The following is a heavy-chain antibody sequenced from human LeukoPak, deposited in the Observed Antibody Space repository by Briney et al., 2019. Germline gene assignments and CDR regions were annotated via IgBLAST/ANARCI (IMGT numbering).Heavy chain of an antibody. V-gene: IGHV3-72*01. CDR1: EFTVNDHY. CDR2: SRDKAQSYTT. D-gene: IGHD2-15*01. Sequence: GGSLRLSCAASEFTVNDHYIDWVRQAPGKGLEWVGRSRDKAQSYTTEYAASVKGRFTISRDDSENSLYLQMNSLKTEDTAVYYCAKGYCGGGTCYSGFLWGQGTLVTVSS. J-gene: IGHJ4*02. CDR3: AKGYCGGGTCYSGFL.